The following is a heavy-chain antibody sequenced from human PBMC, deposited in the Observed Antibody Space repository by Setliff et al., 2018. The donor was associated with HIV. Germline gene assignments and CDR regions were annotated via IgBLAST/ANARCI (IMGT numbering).Heavy chain of an antibody. CDR1: GHSISSSNYY. V-gene: IGHV4-39*01. J-gene: IGHJ6*03. CDR2: IYYSGST. CDR3: ARRGVVFGVVIIVDYYMDV. Sequence: SETLSLTCTVSGHSISSSNYYWGWIRQPPGKGLEWIGSIYYSGSTYYNPSLKSRVTISVDTSKNQFSLKLSFVTAADTAVYYCARRGVVFGVVIIVDYYMDVWGKGTTVTVS. D-gene: IGHD3-3*01.